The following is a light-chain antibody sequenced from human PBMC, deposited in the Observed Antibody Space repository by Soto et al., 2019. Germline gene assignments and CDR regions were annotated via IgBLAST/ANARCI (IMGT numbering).Light chain of an antibody. V-gene: IGKV3-15*01. CDR2: GAS. J-gene: IGKJ2*01. CDR1: QSVSSN. CDR3: QQYNKWPPYT. Sequence: EIVMTQSPANLSVSPGERATLSCRASQSVSSNLAWYQQKPGQGPRLLIYGASTRATGIPARFSGSGSGTEFPITISSLQSEDFAVYYCQQYNKWPPYTFGQGTKVEIK.